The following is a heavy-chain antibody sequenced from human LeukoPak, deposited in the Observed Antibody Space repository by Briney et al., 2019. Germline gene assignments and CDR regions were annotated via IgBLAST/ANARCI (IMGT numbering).Heavy chain of an antibody. Sequence: ASLKPSCKASGYMFSMFALNSVRQSPRHELKCMGWINNYTMNPTYIQSFAARFVFSLDSSVTTTYLHINNLRAEDTAVYYCVRAAHLLRGGYLDWLLSHLDYWGQGTPVTVSS. CDR2: INNYTMNP. CDR1: GYMFSMFA. V-gene: IGHV7-4-1*02. D-gene: IGHD3-9*01. CDR3: VRAAHLLRGGYLDWLLSHLDY. J-gene: IGHJ4*02.